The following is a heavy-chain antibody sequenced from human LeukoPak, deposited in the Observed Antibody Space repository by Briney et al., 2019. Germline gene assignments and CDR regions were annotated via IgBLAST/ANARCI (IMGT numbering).Heavy chain of an antibody. J-gene: IGHJ4*02. CDR1: GFTFSNAW. CDR2: IKRKIDGETT. V-gene: IGHV3-15*01. D-gene: IGHD1-26*01. Sequence: PGGSLRLSCVASGFTFSNAWMSWVRQAPIKGLEWVGRIKRKIDGETTDYAATAKGRFTISRDDSKNTLYLQMNSLKTEDTAVYYCTSEDQGGFDYWGRGTLVTVSS. CDR3: TSEDQGGFDY.